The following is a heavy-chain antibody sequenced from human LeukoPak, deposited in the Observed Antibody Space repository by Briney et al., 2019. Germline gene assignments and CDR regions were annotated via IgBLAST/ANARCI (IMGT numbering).Heavy chain of an antibody. D-gene: IGHD6-19*01. V-gene: IGHV4-34*01. CDR3: AVSLYSSGWYRSNWFDP. CDR1: GGCFSGYY. CDR2: SNHSGGT. Sequence: SETLSLTCAVYGGCFSGYYWSWIRQPPGKGLEWIGESNHSGGTNYNPSLKSRVTISVDTSKNQFSLKLSSVTAADTAVYYCAVSLYSSGWYRSNWFDPWGQGTLVTVSS. J-gene: IGHJ5*02.